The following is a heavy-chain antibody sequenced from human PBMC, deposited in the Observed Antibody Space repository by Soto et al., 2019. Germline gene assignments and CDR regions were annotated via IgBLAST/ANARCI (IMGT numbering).Heavy chain of an antibody. V-gene: IGHV4-31*03. CDR3: AASCVGCGGFNYYGMDV. CDR2: IYYSGST. Sequence: QVQLQESGPGLVKPSQTLSLTCTVSGGSISSGGYYWSWIRQHPGKGLEWIGYIYYSGSTYYNPXRKGRVTISVDXSXNEXSLKLSSVTAADTAVYYCAASCVGCGGFNYYGMDVWGQGTTVTVSS. D-gene: IGHD2-21*01. CDR1: GGSISSGGYY. J-gene: IGHJ6*02.